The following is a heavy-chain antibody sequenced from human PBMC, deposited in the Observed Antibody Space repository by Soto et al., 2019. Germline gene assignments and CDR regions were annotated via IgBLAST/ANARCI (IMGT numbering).Heavy chain of an antibody. CDR1: GYTFTSYY. CDR3: AGDFIAARRNYYYYYGMDV. Sequence: ASVKVSCKASGYTFTSYYMHWVRQAPGQGLEWMGIINPSGGSTSYAQKFQGRVTMTRDTSTSTVYMELSSLRSEDTAVYYCAGDFIAARRNYYYYYGMDVWGQGTTVTVSS. CDR2: INPSGGST. V-gene: IGHV1-46*01. J-gene: IGHJ6*02. D-gene: IGHD6-6*01.